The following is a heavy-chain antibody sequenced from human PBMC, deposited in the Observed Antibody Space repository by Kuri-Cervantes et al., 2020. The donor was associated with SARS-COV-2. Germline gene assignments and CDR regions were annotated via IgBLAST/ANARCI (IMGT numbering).Heavy chain of an antibody. CDR3: AKGSDFPDY. D-gene: IGHD3-3*01. J-gene: IGHJ4*02. Sequence: GGSLRLSCAASGFTFDDYGMSWVRQAPGKGLEWVSGINWNGGSTGYADSVKGRSTISRDNSKNTLYLQMDSLRAEDTAVYYCAKGSDFPDYWGQGTLVTVSS. CDR2: INWNGGST. V-gene: IGHV3-20*04. CDR1: GFTFDDYG.